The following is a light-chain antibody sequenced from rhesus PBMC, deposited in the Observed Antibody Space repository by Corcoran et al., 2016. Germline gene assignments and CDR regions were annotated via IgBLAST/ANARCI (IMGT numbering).Light chain of an antibody. CDR1: QGITND. CDR2: EAS. Sequence: DIQMTQSPSSLSASVGDRVTITCRASQGITNDLAWYQQKPGEAPRLLIYEASRLQSGITSRFSGSGSGTDFTLPFSSLPSGDFATYYCQHYYGTPYSFGHGPKVEI. V-gene: IGKV1-25*01. J-gene: IGKJ2*01. CDR3: QHYYGTPYS.